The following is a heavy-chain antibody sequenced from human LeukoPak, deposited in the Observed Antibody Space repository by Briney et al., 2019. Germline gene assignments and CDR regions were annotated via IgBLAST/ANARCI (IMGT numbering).Heavy chain of an antibody. Sequence: GASVKVSCKASGYIFTNYDINWVRQATGQGLEWMGWMNPKSGNTGYAQKFQGRVTMTRDTSITTAYMELSSLRSEDTAVYYCAGVYGEIDYWGQGTLVTVSS. CDR2: MNPKSGNT. CDR3: AGVYGEIDY. CDR1: GYIFTNYD. J-gene: IGHJ4*02. D-gene: IGHD4-17*01. V-gene: IGHV1-8*01.